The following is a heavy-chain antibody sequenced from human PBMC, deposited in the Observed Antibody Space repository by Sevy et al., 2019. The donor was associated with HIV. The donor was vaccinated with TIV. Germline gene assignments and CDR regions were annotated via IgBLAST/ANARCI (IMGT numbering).Heavy chain of an antibody. Sequence: GGSLRLSCAASGFTFSSYAMHWVRQAPGKGLEWVAVISYDGSNKYYADSVKGRFTISRDNSKNTLYLQMNSLRAEDTAVYYCARCRFITMVRGVIGTNDAFDIWGQGTMVTVSS. CDR2: ISYDGSNK. CDR1: GFTFSSYA. D-gene: IGHD3-10*01. CDR3: ARCRFITMVRGVIGTNDAFDI. V-gene: IGHV3-30-3*01. J-gene: IGHJ3*02.